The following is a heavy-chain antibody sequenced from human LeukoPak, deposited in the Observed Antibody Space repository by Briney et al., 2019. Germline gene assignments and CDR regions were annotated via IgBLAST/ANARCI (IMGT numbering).Heavy chain of an antibody. V-gene: IGHV4-59*08. CDR3: ASTTGTGPYYFDY. J-gene: IGHJ4*02. CDR2: IYYSGST. CDR1: GGSISSYY. D-gene: IGHD1-1*01. Sequence: SETLSLTCTVSGGSISSYYWSWIRQPPGKGLEWIGYIYYSGSTTYNPSLKSRVTISVNTSKNQFSLKLSSVTAADTAVYYCASTTGTGPYYFDYWGQGTLVTVSS.